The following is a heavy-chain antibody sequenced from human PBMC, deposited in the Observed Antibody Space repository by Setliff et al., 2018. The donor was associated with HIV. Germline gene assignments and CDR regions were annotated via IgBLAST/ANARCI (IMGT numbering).Heavy chain of an antibody. CDR1: GGSISSSNYQ. CDR2: IYYSGSA. J-gene: IGHJ3*02. Sequence: SETLSLTCTVSGGSISSSNYQWGWIRQPPGKGLEWIGNIYYSGSAYYNPSLKSRVTISVDTSKNQFSLRVNSVTAADTAVYYCARVFMPRGGAFDIWGQGTMVTVSS. CDR3: ARVFMPRGGAFDI. V-gene: IGHV4-39*01. D-gene: IGHD2-2*01.